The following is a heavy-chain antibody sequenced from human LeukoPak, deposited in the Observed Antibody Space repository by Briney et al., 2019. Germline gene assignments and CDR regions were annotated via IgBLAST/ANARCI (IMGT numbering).Heavy chain of an antibody. CDR1: GFTVSSNY. CDR3: AKDRSSSWYANYFDY. V-gene: IGHV3-30*18. J-gene: IGHJ4*02. CDR2: ISYDGSNK. Sequence: PGGSLRLSCAASGFTVSSNYMSWVRQAPGKGLEWVAVISYDGSNKYYADSVKGRFTISRDNSKNTLYLQMNSLRAEDTAVYYCAKDRSSSWYANYFDYWGQGTLVTVSS. D-gene: IGHD6-13*01.